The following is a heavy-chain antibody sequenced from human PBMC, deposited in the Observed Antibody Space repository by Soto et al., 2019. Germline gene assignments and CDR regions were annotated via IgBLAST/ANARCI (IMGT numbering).Heavy chain of an antibody. D-gene: IGHD3-22*01. J-gene: IGHJ4*02. CDR3: ARGQDDYYDSSGYYSFRY. CDR1: GYRFTSYG. V-gene: IGHV1-18*01. CDR2: ISAYNGNT. Sequence: GASVKVSCAACGYRFTSYGISWVRQAPGQGLEWMGWISAYNGNTNYAQKLQGRVTMTTDTSTSTAYMELRSLRSDDTAVYYCARGQDDYYDSSGYYSFRYWGQGTLVTVSS.